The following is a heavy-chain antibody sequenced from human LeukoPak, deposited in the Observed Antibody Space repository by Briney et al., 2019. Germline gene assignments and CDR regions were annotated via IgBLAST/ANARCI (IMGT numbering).Heavy chain of an antibody. CDR1: GYTFTSYG. V-gene: IGHV1-18*01. J-gene: IGHJ4*02. CDR2: ISAYNGNA. D-gene: IGHD5-12*01. Sequence: GASVKVSCKASGYTFTSYGISWVRQAPGQGLEWMGWISAYNGNANYAQKLQGRVTMTTDTSTSTAYMELRSLRSDDTAVYSCARLPFNSGYEYSDSWGQGTLVTVAS. CDR3: ARLPFNSGYEYSDS.